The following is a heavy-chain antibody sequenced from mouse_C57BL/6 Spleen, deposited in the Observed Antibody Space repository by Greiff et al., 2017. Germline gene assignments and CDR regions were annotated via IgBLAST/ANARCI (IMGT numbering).Heavy chain of an antibody. CDR1: GYTFTSYW. CDR3: ARKGTFLFAY. CDR2: IHPNSGST. J-gene: IGHJ3*01. Sequence: VKLKQPGAELVKPGASVKLSCKASGYTFTSYWMHWVKQRPGQGLEWIGMIHPNSGSTNYNEKFKSKATLTVDKSSSTAYMQLSSLTSEDSAVYYCARKGTFLFAYWGQGTLVTVSA. V-gene: IGHV1-64*01.